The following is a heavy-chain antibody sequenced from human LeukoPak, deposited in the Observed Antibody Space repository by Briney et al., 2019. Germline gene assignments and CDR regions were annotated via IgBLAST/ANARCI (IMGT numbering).Heavy chain of an antibody. J-gene: IGHJ4*02. CDR3: ASTTYYYDSSGYYYEGYFDY. CDR1: GFTFSSYG. V-gene: IGHV3-30*03. Sequence: GGSLRLSCAASGFTFSSYGMHWVRQAPGKGLEWVAVISYDGSSKYYADSVKGRFTISRDNSKNTLYLQMNSLTAEDTAVYYCASTTYYYDSSGYYYEGYFDYWGQGTLVTVSS. CDR2: ISYDGSSK. D-gene: IGHD3-22*01.